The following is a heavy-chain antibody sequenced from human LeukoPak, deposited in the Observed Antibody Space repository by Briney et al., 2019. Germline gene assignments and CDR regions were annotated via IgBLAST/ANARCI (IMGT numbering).Heavy chain of an antibody. Sequence: PGGSLRLSCVPSGFPVNSTYMNWVRQAPGKGLEWVSVIHSGGSTYYADSVKGRFTISRDTSKNMLYLQMNSLRPEDTALYYCARDKKRNSYGHNYYGMDVWGQGTTVTVSS. J-gene: IGHJ6*02. CDR3: ARDKKRNSYGHNYYGMDV. CDR2: IHSGGST. V-gene: IGHV3-66*02. CDR1: GFPVNSTY. D-gene: IGHD5-18*01.